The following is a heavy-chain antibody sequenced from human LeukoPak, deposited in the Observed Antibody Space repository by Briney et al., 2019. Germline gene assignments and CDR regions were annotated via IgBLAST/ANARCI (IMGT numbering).Heavy chain of an antibody. CDR3: AKGTRGYSGYNSLPHFDY. J-gene: IGHJ4*02. CDR1: GGSISSYY. Sequence: SETLSLTCTVSGGSISSYYWSWIRQPPGKGLEWIGYIYYSGSTNYNPSLKSRVTISVDTSKNQFSLKLSSVTAADTAVYYCAKGTRGYSGYNSLPHFDYWGQGTLVTVSS. CDR2: IYYSGST. D-gene: IGHD5-12*01. V-gene: IGHV4-59*08.